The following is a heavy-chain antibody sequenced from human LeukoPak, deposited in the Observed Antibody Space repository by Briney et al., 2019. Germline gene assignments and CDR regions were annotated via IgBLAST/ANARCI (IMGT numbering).Heavy chain of an antibody. J-gene: IGHJ4*02. CDR1: GFTFSSYG. V-gene: IGHV3-33*01. CDR2: IWYDGSNK. Sequence: GGSLRLSCAASGFTFSSYGMHWVRQAPGKGLEWVAVIWYDGSNKYYADSVKGRFTISRDNSKNTLYLQMSSLRAEDTAVYYCARANYYDSTHDYWGQGTLVTVSS. CDR3: ARANYYDSTHDY. D-gene: IGHD3-22*01.